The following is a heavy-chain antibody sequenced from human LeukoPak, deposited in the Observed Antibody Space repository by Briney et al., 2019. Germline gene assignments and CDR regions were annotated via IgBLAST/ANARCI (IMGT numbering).Heavy chain of an antibody. Sequence: PSETLSLTCTVSGGSISSYYWSWIRQPPGKGLEWIGYIYYSGSTNYNPSLKSRVTISVDTSKNQFSLKLSSVTAADTAVYYCARGGSDAFDIWGQGTMVTVSS. CDR3: ARGGSDAFDI. J-gene: IGHJ3*02. V-gene: IGHV4-59*01. CDR2: IYYSGST. CDR1: GGSISSYY. D-gene: IGHD3-10*01.